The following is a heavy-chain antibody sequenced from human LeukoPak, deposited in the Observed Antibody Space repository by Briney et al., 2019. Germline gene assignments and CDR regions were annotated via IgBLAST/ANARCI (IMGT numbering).Heavy chain of an antibody. J-gene: IGHJ4*02. CDR1: GFTFSSYV. D-gene: IGHD1-26*01. Sequence: GGSLRLSCAASGFTFSSYVMSWVRQAPGKGLEWVSAISGSGGSTYYADSVKGRFTISRDNSKNTLYLQMNSLRAEDTAVYYCAKDRESGNYFDYWGQGTLVTVSS. V-gene: IGHV3-23*01. CDR3: AKDRESGNYFDY. CDR2: ISGSGGST.